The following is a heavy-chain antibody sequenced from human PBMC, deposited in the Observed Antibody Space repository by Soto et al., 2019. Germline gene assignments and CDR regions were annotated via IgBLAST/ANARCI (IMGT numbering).Heavy chain of an antibody. CDR2: IYTSGST. V-gene: IGHV4-4*07. CDR1: GGSISSYY. D-gene: IGHD1-26*01. J-gene: IGHJ4*02. CDR3: AREWSYYDTYYFDY. Sequence: PSETLSLTCTVSGGSISSYYWSWIRQPAGKGLEWIGRIYTSGSTNYNPSLKSRVTMSVDTSKNQFSLKLSSLTAADTAVYYCAREWSYYDTYYFDYWDQGTLVTVSS.